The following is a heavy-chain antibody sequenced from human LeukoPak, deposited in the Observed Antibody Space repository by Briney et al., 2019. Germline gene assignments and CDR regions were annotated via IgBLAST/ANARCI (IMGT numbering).Heavy chain of an antibody. V-gene: IGHV3-53*01. CDR1: DFNVISNY. CDR2: IHSNDDT. Sequence: PGGSLRLSCAVSDFNVISNYMTWVRQAPGKGLECISVIHSNDDTYYAASVRGRFTISRDTSKYMLYLQMNSLGAEDTAIYFCTRGHAAMGEHWGQGTLVTVSS. D-gene: IGHD1/OR15-1a*01. J-gene: IGHJ4*02. CDR3: TRGHAAMGEH.